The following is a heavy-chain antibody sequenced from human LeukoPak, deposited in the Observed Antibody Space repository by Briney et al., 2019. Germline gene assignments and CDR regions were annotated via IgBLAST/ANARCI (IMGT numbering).Heavy chain of an antibody. D-gene: IGHD2-15*01. J-gene: IGHJ3*02. CDR3: ARVRLHAFDI. Sequence: SETLSLTCTVSGGSISSYYWSWIRQPPGKGLEWIGYIYYSGSTNYNPSLKSRVTISVDASKNQFSLKLSSVTAADTAVYYCARVRLHAFDIWGQGTMVTVSS. V-gene: IGHV4-59*01. CDR1: GGSISSYY. CDR2: IYYSGST.